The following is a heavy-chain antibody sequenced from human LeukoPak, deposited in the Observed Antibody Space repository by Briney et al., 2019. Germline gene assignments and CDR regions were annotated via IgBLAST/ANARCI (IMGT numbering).Heavy chain of an antibody. J-gene: IGHJ3*02. D-gene: IGHD3-3*01. CDR2: MNPNSGNT. Sequence: GASVKVSCRASGYTFTSYDINWVRQATGQGLEWMGWMNPNSGNTGYAQKFQGRVTMTRNTSISTAYMELSSLRSEDTAVYYCARDSDGWLLLGHAFDIWGQGTMVTVSS. CDR3: ARDSDGWLLLGHAFDI. V-gene: IGHV1-8*01. CDR1: GYTFTSYD.